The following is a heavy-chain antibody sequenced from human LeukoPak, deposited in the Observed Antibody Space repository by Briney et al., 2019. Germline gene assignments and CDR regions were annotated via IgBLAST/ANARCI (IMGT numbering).Heavy chain of an antibody. CDR1: RSTFSTYW. V-gene: IGHV3-74*01. CDR3: ARVPLSASGGSFDP. J-gene: IGHJ5*02. Sequence: GGSLRLSCTVSRSTFSTYWMHWVRQAPGKGLVWVSRINGDGNSTNYADSVKGRFTISRDNAKNSLYLQMSSLRAEDTALYHCARVPLSASGGSFDPWGQGTLVTVSS. CDR2: INGDGNST. D-gene: IGHD2-15*01.